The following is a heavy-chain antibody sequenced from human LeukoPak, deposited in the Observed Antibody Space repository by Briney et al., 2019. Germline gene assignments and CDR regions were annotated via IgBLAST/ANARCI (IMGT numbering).Heavy chain of an antibody. J-gene: IGHJ4*02. CDR1: GYTFTGYY. CDR2: INPNSGGI. V-gene: IGHV1-2*02. CDR3: ARVGRYYDSSVYYGTNDY. D-gene: IGHD3-22*01. Sequence: ASVKVSCKASGYTFTGYYMHWVRQAPGQGLEWMGWINPNSGGINYAQKFQGRVTMTRDTSISTAYMELSRLRSDDTAVYYCARVGRYYDSSVYYGTNDYWGKEPLVTVSS.